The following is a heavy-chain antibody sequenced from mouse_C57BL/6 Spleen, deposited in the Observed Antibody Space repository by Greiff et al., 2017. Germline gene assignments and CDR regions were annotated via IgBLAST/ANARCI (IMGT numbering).Heavy chain of an antibody. CDR1: GFNIKDDY. D-gene: IGHD2-3*01. Sequence: EVKLLESGAELVRPGASVKLSCTASGFNIKDDYMHWVKQRPEQGLEWIGWIDPENGDTEYASKFQGKATITADTSSNTAYLQLSSLTSEDTAVYYCTTGGVTTRNAMDYWGQGTSVTVSS. CDR2: IDPENGDT. V-gene: IGHV14-4*01. J-gene: IGHJ4*01. CDR3: TTGGVTTRNAMDY.